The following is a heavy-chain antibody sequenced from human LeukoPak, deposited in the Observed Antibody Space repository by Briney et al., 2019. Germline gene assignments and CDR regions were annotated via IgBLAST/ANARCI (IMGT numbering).Heavy chain of an antibody. J-gene: IGHJ4*02. V-gene: IGHV1-69*13. CDR3: ARDNHYGSGSYGD. CDR2: IIPIFGTA. Sequence: SVKVSCKASGYTFTSYGISWVRQAPGQGLEWMGGIIPIFGTANYAQKFQGRVTITADESTSTAYMELSSLRSEDTAVYYCARDNHYGSGSYGDWGQGTLVTVSS. D-gene: IGHD3-10*01. CDR1: GYTFTSYG.